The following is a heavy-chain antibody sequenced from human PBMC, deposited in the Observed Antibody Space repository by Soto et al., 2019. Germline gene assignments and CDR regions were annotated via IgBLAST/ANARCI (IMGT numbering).Heavy chain of an antibody. CDR3: ARDVRGQQLVDNWFDP. D-gene: IGHD6-13*01. CDR2: IYYSGST. J-gene: IGHJ5*02. Sequence: QVQPQESGPGLVKPSQTLSLTCTVAGGSISSGGYYWSWIRQHPGKGLEWIGYIYYSGSTYYNPSLKSRVTISVDTSKNQCSLKLSSVTAADTAVYYCARDVRGQQLVDNWFDPWGQGTLVTVSS. V-gene: IGHV4-31*03. CDR1: GGSISSGGYY.